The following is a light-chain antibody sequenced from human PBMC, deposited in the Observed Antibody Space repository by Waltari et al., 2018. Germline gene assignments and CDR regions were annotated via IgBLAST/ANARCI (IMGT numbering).Light chain of an antibody. Sequence: QSALTQPASVSGSPGQSITISCTGSSSDIGGYHFVSWYQQHPGKAPKVMIYDVSNRPSGISERFSGSKSGNTASLTISGLQAEDEADYYCCSYTSSRTVVFGGGTKLTVL. V-gene: IGLV2-14*03. CDR1: SSDIGGYHF. J-gene: IGLJ3*02. CDR2: DVS. CDR3: CSYTSSRTVV.